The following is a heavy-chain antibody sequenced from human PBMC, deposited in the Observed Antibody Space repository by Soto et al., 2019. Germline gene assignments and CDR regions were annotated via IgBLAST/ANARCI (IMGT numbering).Heavy chain of an antibody. CDR2: ITPIFGTA. J-gene: IGHJ5*02. CDR1: GGTFSSYA. Sequence: ASVKVSCKASGGTFSSYAISWVRQAPGQGLEWMGGITPIFGTANYAQKFQGRVTITADKSTSTAYMELSSLRSEDTAVYYCARGVGSGGSVDWFDPWGQGTLVTVSS. V-gene: IGHV1-69*06. CDR3: ARGVGSGGSVDWFDP. D-gene: IGHD2-15*01.